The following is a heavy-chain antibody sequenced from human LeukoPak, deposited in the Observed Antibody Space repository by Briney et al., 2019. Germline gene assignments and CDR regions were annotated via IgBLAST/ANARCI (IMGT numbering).Heavy chain of an antibody. CDR3: AKDREMATITDY. CDR2: ISRSGATT. CDR1: GFTFSTKS. D-gene: IGHD5-24*01. Sequence: GGSLRLSCAVSGFTFSTKSMNWVRQAPGKGLECVSAISRSGATTYYADSVKGRFTISRDNSKNTLWLLMNTLRAEDTAVYYCAKDREMATITDYWGQGTLVTVSS. J-gene: IGHJ4*02. V-gene: IGHV3-23*01.